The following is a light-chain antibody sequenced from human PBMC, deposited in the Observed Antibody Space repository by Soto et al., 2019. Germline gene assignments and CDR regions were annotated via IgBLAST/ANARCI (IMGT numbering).Light chain of an antibody. CDR2: TTN. CDR3: LRYYGGAHLV. V-gene: IGLV7-43*01. J-gene: IGLJ2*01. Sequence: QAVVTQEPSLTVSPGGTVTLTCASNTGAVTSGNYPSWFQQKPGQPPRTLIYTTNSRHSWTPARFSGSLLGGKATLTLSGVQPEDEADYYCLRYYGGAHLVFGGGTQLTVL. CDR1: TGAVTSGNY.